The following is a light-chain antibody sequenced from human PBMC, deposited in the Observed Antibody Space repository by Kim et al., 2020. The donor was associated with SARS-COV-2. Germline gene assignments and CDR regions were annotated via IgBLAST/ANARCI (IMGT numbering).Light chain of an antibody. V-gene: IGLV3-1*01. CDR3: QAWDSSTVV. CDR2: QDS. J-gene: IGLJ2*01. Sequence: VTPRQTGSPTCTGEKFGANYACWYQQKPGQSPVLVIYQDSKRPSGFPGRFSGTNAGNTAPLTISGTQAMDEADYYCQAWDSSTVVFGGGTQLTVL. CDR1: KFGANY.